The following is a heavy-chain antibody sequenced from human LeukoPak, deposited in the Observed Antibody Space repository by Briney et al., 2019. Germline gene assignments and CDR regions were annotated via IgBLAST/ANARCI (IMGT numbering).Heavy chain of an antibody. CDR3: ARDRGERGSSWSLPAHGFDI. J-gene: IGHJ3*02. V-gene: IGHV1-69*05. CDR2: IVPIFGTT. D-gene: IGHD6-13*01. CDR1: GGTFSSYA. Sequence: SVKVSCKASGGTFSSYAINWVRQAPGQGLEWMGRIVPIFGTTNYAQKFQGRVTITTGESTSTAYMELSSLRSEDTAVYYCARDRGERGSSWSLPAHGFDIWGQGTMVTVSS.